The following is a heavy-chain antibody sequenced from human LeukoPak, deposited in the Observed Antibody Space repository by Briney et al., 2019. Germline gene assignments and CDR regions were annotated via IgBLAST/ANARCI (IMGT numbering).Heavy chain of an antibody. CDR1: GFTLSSYE. D-gene: IGHD4-17*01. CDR3: ARDYSTVTTFFDY. Sequence: GGSLRLSCTVSGFTLSSYEMTWFRQAPGKGLEWVSAISGSGGSTYYADSVKGRFTISRDNAKNSLYLQMNSLRAEDTAVYYCARDYSTVTTFFDYWGQGTLVTVSS. V-gene: IGHV3-23*01. J-gene: IGHJ4*02. CDR2: ISGSGGST.